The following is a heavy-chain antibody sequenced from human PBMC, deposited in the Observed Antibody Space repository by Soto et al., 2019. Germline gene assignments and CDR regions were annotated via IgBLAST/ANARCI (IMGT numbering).Heavy chain of an antibody. CDR3: AKAELGSIAVAGTTH. Sequence: GGSLRLSCAASGFTFSSYAMSWVRQAPGKGLEWVSAISGSGGSTYYADSVKGRFTISRDNSKNTLYLQMNSLRAEDTAVYYCAKAELGSIAVAGTTHWGQGTLVTVSS. J-gene: IGHJ4*02. CDR2: ISGSGGST. D-gene: IGHD6-19*01. CDR1: GFTFSSYA. V-gene: IGHV3-23*01.